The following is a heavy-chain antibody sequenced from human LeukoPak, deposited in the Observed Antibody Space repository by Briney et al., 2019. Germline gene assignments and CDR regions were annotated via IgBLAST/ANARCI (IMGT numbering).Heavy chain of an antibody. V-gene: IGHV3-7*01. CDR1: GFTFSSYW. CDR2: IKQDGSEK. CDR3: ARDFGRIAVALNWFDP. D-gene: IGHD6-19*01. Sequence: GGSLRLSCAASGFTFSSYWMSWVRQAPGKGLEWVANIKQDGSEKYYVDSVKGRFTISRDNAKNSLYLQMNSLGAEDTAVYYCARDFGRIAVALNWFDPWGQGTLVTVSS. J-gene: IGHJ5*02.